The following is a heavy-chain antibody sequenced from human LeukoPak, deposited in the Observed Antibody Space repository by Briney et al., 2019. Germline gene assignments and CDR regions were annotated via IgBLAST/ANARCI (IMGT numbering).Heavy chain of an antibody. V-gene: IGHV3-30*18. D-gene: IGHD3-10*01. Sequence: PGRSLTLSCAASGFTFSSYGMHWVRQAPGKGLEGVAVISYDGSNKYYADSVKGRFTISRDNSKNTMYLQMNSLRAEDTAVYDWAKEISSDNGGSGSYPIDGVDYWGQGALGTVSS. CDR1: GFTFSSYG. CDR2: ISYDGSNK. J-gene: IGHJ4*02. CDR3: AKEISSDNGGSGSYPIDGVDY.